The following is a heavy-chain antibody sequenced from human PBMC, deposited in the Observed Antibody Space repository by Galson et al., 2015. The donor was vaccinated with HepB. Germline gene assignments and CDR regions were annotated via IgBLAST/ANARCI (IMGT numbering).Heavy chain of an antibody. J-gene: IGHJ4*02. V-gene: IGHV3-21*01. CDR1: GFTFSSYS. Sequence: SLRLSCAASGFTFSSYSMNWVRQAPGKGLEWVSSISSSSSYIYYADSVKGRFTFSRDNAKNSLYLQMNSLRAEDTAVYYCARGLFAGVTFDYWGQGTLVTVSS. CDR2: ISSSSSYI. CDR3: ARGLFAGVTFDY. D-gene: IGHD2-21*02.